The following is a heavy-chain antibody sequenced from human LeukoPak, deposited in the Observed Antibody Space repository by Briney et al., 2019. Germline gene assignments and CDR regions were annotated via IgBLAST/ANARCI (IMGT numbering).Heavy chain of an antibody. J-gene: IGHJ3*02. CDR2: IYTTGST. D-gene: IGHD3-22*01. Sequence: SQTLSLTCTVSGGSISSGSYYWSWIRQPAGKGLEWIGRIYTTGSTNYNPSLKSRVTISVDTSKNQFSLKLSSVTAADTAVYYCARDRRRDSSGYSGAFDIWGQGTMVTVSS. V-gene: IGHV4-61*02. CDR1: GGSISSGSYY. CDR3: ARDRRRDSSGYSGAFDI.